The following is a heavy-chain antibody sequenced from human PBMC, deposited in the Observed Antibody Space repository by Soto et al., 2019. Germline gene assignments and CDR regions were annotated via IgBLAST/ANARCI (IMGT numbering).Heavy chain of an antibody. Sequence: SVKVSCKVSGYTLTELSMHWVRQAPGKGLEWMGGFDPEDGETIYAQKFQGRVTMTADASTSTAYMELGSLRSEDTAVYYCARTNYDILTGYYNRGGRSPPSPFDPWGQGTLVTVSS. CDR1: GYTLTELS. CDR3: ARTNYDILTGYYNRGGRSPPSPFDP. V-gene: IGHV1-24*01. D-gene: IGHD3-9*01. J-gene: IGHJ5*02. CDR2: FDPEDGET.